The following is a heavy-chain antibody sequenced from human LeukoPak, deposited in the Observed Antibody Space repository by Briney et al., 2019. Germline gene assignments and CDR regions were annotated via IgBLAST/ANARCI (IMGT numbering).Heavy chain of an antibody. CDR3: AKGSYYDSSGSFYFDY. D-gene: IGHD3-22*01. Sequence: GGSLRLSCAASGFTFSSYAMSWVRQAPGKGLEWVSGISGSGDNTYYADSVKGRLTISRDNSKNTLYVQVNSLGPEDTAAYYCAKGSYYDSSGSFYFDYWGQGTLVTVSS. CDR1: GFTFSSYA. V-gene: IGHV3-23*01. J-gene: IGHJ4*02. CDR2: ISGSGDNT.